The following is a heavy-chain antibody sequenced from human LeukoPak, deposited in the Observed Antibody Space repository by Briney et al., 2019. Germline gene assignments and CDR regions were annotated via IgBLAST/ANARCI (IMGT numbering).Heavy chain of an antibody. J-gene: IGHJ4*02. CDR2: INHSGST. CDR1: GGSFSGYY. CDR3: ARSVRGASGNY. Sequence: SETLSLTCAVYGGSFSGYYWSWIRQPPGKGLEWIGEINHSGSTNYNPSLKSRVTISVDKSKNQLSLKLSSVTAADTAVYYCARSVRGASGNYWGQGTLVTVSS. V-gene: IGHV4-34*01. D-gene: IGHD3-10*01.